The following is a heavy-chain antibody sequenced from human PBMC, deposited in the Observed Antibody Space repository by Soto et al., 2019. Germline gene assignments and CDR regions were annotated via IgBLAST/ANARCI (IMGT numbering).Heavy chain of an antibody. V-gene: IGHV3-7*04. CDR1: GFTFSSYW. CDR2: IKQDGSEK. Sequence: GGSLRLSCAASGFTFSSYWMSWVRQAPGKGLEWVANIKQDGSEKYYVDSVKGRFTISRDDAKNSLYLQMNSLRAEDTALYYSARGEYQLPLNWGQRTLVTVSS. D-gene: IGHD2-2*01. J-gene: IGHJ4*02. CDR3: ARGEYQLPLN.